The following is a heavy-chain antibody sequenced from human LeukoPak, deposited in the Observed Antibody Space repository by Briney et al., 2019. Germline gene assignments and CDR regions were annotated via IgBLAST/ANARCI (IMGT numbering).Heavy chain of an antibody. CDR3: AKDRSSGPHYYYGMDV. CDR2: VSYLGDDQ. D-gene: IGHD6-25*01. J-gene: IGHJ6*02. V-gene: IGHV3-30*18. CDR1: GFTFSSYG. Sequence: GGSLRLSCAASGFTFSSYGIHWVRQSPGKGLEWVAVVSYLGDDQFSAESVKGRFTISRDNSQKIVFLQMNSLRGEDTAVYYCAKDRSSGPHYYYGMDVGGRGTTVIVSS.